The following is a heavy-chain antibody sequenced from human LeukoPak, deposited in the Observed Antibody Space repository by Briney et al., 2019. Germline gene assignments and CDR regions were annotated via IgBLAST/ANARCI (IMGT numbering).Heavy chain of an antibody. V-gene: IGHV3-23*01. CDR3: AKDPFYYYDSRGPDRFDP. J-gene: IGHJ5*02. Sequence: GGSLRLSCAASGFTFSSYAMSWVRQAPGKWLEWVSAISGSGGSTYYADSVKGRFTISRDNSKNTLYLQMNSLRAEDTAVYYCAKDPFYYYDSRGPDRFDPWGQGTLVTVSS. D-gene: IGHD3-22*01. CDR2: ISGSGGST. CDR1: GFTFSSYA.